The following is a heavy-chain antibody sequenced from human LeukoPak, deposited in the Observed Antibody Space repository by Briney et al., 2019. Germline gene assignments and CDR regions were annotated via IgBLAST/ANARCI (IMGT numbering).Heavy chain of an antibody. CDR2: ISGSGGST. D-gene: IGHD2-2*01. CDR3: AKESCSSTSCKTNWFDP. V-gene: IGHV3-23*01. CDR1: GFTFSSYA. J-gene: IGHJ5*02. Sequence: GGSLRLSCAASGFTFSSYAMSWVRQAPGKGLEWVSAISGSGGSTYYADSVKGRFTISRDNSKTTLYLQMNSLRAEDTAVYYCAKESCSSTSCKTNWFDPWGQGTLVTVSS.